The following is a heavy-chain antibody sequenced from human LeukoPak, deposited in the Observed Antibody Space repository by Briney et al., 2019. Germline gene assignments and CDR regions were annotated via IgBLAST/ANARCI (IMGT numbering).Heavy chain of an antibody. CDR2: INPSGGST. V-gene: IGHV1-46*01. D-gene: IGHD3-3*01. Sequence: GASVKVSCKASGYTFTSYYMHWVRQAPGQGLEWMGIINPSGGSTSYAQKFQGRVTMTRDTSTSTVCMELSSLRSEDTAVYYCARAGYYDFWSGYSGFWFDPWGQGTLVTVSS. CDR1: GYTFTSYY. J-gene: IGHJ5*02. CDR3: ARAGYYDFWSGYSGFWFDP.